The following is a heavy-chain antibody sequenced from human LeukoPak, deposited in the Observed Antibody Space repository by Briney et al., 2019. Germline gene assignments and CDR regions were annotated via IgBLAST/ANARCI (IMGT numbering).Heavy chain of an antibody. CDR1: GGSISSYY. CDR3: ARQDSSYYGSGSYYYYGMDV. Sequence: LXLTCTVSGGSISSYYWSWVRQPPGKGLEGIGXXYYSGSTNYNPSLKSRVTISVDTSKNQFSLTLSSVTAADTAVYYCARQDSSYYGSGSYYYYGMDVWGQGTTVTVSS. V-gene: IGHV4-59*01. CDR2: XYYSGST. D-gene: IGHD3-10*01. J-gene: IGHJ6*02.